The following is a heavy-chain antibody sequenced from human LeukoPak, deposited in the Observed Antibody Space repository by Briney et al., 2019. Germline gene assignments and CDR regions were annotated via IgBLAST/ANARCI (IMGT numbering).Heavy chain of an antibody. CDR2: IRSKAYGGTT. D-gene: IGHD6-13*01. CDR3: TRDRYSSSYDAFDI. CDR1: GFTFGDYA. Sequence: GGSLRLSCTASGFTFGDYAMSWVRQAPGKGLEWVGFIRSKAYGGTTEYAASVKGRFTISRDDSKSIAYLQMNSLKTEDTAVYYCTRDRYSSSYDAFDIWGQGTMVTVSS. V-gene: IGHV3-49*04. J-gene: IGHJ3*02.